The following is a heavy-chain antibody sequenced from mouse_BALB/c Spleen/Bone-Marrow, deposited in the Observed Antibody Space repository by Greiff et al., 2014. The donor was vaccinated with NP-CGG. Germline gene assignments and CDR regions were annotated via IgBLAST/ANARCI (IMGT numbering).Heavy chain of an antibody. D-gene: IGHD4-1*01. CDR1: GYTFTSYW. V-gene: IGHV1-7*01. CDR3: ARYWDAY. Sequence: QVQLQQPGAELAKPGASVKMSCKASGYTFTSYWIHCAKQRPGQGLEWIGYIDPRTANTEYSQKFKDKATLTADKSSSTAYMQLSSLTSEDSAVYYCARYWDAYWGQGTLVTVSA. J-gene: IGHJ3*01. CDR2: IDPRTANT.